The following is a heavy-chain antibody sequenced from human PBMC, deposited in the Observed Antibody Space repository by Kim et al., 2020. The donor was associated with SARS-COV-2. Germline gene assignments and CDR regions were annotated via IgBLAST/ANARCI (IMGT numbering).Heavy chain of an antibody. CDR3: ARSGTTITTGCFDP. J-gene: IGHJ5*02. D-gene: IGHD4-4*01. V-gene: IGHV6-1*01. CDR1: GDRVSSDSAT. Sequence: SQTLSLTCAIFGDRVSSDSATWHWIRQSPSGGLEWLGRTYYRSKWYNDYAVSVESRITINPDASKNQFSLQMISVTPEDTAVYYCARSGTTITTGCFDPWGQGTLGTVSP. CDR2: TYYRSKWYN.